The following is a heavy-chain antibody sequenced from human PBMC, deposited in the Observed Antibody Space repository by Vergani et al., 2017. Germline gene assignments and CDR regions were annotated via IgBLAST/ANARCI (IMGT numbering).Heavy chain of an antibody. CDR1: GFTFSSYS. D-gene: IGHD2-15*01. V-gene: IGHV3-21*01. Sequence: EVQLVESGGGLVKPGGSLRLSCAASGFTFSSYSMNWVRQAPGKGMEWVSSISSSSSYIYYADSVKGRFTISRDNAKNSLYLQMNSLRAEDTAVYYCARDRGGYCSCGSCYSLDYWGQGTLVTVSS. J-gene: IGHJ4*02. CDR2: ISSSSSYI. CDR3: ARDRGGYCSCGSCYSLDY.